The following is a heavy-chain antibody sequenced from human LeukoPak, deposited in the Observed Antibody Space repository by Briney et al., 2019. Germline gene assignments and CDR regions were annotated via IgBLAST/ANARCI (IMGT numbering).Heavy chain of an antibody. CDR3: ARHESRDYGSGIDFDI. CDR1: GGSISSHY. CDR2: IYYSGST. J-gene: IGHJ3*02. V-gene: IGHV4-59*08. D-gene: IGHD3-10*01. Sequence: PSETLSLTCTVSGGSISSHYWSWIRQPPGKGLEWIGYIYYSGSTNYNPSLKSRVTISVDTSKNQFSLKLSSVTAADTAVYYCARHESRDYGSGIDFDIWGQGTMVTVSS.